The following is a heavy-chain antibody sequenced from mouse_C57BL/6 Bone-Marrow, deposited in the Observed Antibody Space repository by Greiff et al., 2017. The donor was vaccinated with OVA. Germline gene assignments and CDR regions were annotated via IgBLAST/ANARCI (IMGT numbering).Heavy chain of an antibody. CDR2: IRSKSNNYAT. V-gene: IGHV10-1*01. CDR3: VRHNDIYYDYDGGYFDY. J-gene: IGHJ2*01. CDR1: GFSFNTYA. Sequence: EVKLVESGGGLVQPKGSLKLSCAASGFSFNTYAMNWVRQAPGKGLEWVARIRSKSNNYATYYADSVKDRFTISRDDSESMLYLQMNNLKTEDTAMYYCVRHNDIYYDYDGGYFDYWGQGTTLTVSS. D-gene: IGHD2-4*01.